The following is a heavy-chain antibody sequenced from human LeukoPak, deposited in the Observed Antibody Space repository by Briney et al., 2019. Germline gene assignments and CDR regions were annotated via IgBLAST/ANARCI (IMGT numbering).Heavy chain of an antibody. D-gene: IGHD2-2*01. CDR2: ISSSSSYI. V-gene: IGHV3-21*01. J-gene: IGHJ4*02. Sequence: GGSLRLSCAASGSTFSSYSMNWVRRAPGKGLEWVSSISSSSSYIYYADSVKGRFTISRDNAKNSLYLQMNSLRAEDTAVYYCARENYCSSTSCYSVFDYWGQGTLVTVSS. CDR3: ARENYCSSTSCYSVFDY. CDR1: GSTFSSYS.